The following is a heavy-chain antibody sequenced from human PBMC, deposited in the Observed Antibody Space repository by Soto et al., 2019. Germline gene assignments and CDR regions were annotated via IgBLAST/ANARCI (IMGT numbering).Heavy chain of an antibody. CDR1: GYSFTSYW. J-gene: IGHJ4*02. V-gene: IGHV5-51*01. D-gene: IGHD2-2*01. CDR2: IYPGDSDT. CDR3: ARVPYCSSTNCSVFDY. Sequence: GESLKISCKGSGYSFTSYWIGWVRQMPGKGLEWMGIIYPGDSDTRYSPSFQGQVTISADKSISTAYLQRSSLKASDTAMYYCARVPYCSSTNCSVFDYWGQGTLVTVSS.